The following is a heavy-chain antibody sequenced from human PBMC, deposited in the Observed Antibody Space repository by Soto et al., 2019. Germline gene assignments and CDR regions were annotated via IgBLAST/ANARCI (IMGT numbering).Heavy chain of an antibody. CDR2: IWYDGSNK. Sequence: PGGSLRLSCAASGFTFSSYGMHWVRQAPGKGLEWVAVIWYDGSNKYYADSVKGRFTISRDNSKNTLYLQMNSLRAEDTAVYYCARDMVRGVINGPGDIWGQGTMVTVSS. D-gene: IGHD3-10*01. CDR3: ARDMVRGVINGPGDI. CDR1: GFTFSSYG. J-gene: IGHJ3*02. V-gene: IGHV3-33*08.